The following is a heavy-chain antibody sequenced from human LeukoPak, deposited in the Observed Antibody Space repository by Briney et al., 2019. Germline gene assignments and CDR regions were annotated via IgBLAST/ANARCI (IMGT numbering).Heavy chain of an antibody. CDR2: IKSKTDGGTT. D-gene: IGHD3-22*01. V-gene: IGHV3-15*01. CDR1: GFTFSSYE. Sequence: PGGSLRLSCAASGFTFSSYEMNWVRQAPGKGLEWVGRIKSKTDGGTTDYAAPVKGRFTISRDDSKNTLYLQMNSLKTEDTAVYYCTTVRSSGLFFKDYWGQGTLVTVSS. CDR3: TTVRSSGLFFKDY. J-gene: IGHJ4*02.